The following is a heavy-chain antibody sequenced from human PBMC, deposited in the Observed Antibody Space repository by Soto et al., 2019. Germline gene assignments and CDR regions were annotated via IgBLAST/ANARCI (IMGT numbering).Heavy chain of an antibody. CDR3: ARPDRIFYYMDV. J-gene: IGHJ6*03. V-gene: IGHV3-21*01. CDR2: ITSNNI. CDR1: GFTFSAYS. Sequence: EVQLVESGGGLVKPGGSLSLSCETSGFTFSAYSMNWVRQAPGRGLEFVSSITSNNIYYADSVRVRFTISRDNAKNSLYLQMTSLREDDTAVYYCARPDRIFYYMDVWGKGTTVTVSS.